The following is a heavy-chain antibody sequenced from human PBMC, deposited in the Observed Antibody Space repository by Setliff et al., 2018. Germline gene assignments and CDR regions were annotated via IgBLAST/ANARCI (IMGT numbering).Heavy chain of an antibody. CDR1: GGGGSFSAYY. Sequence: PSETLSLTCGVSGGGGSFSAYYWSWIRQPPGKGLEWIGEISPGGSTIYNPSLRSRVTMSVDTAKNRFSLNLTSVTAADTAVYYCATSGFCSAGSCYSLDDWGQGALVTVSS. CDR3: ATSGFCSAGSCYSLDD. CDR2: ISPGGST. D-gene: IGHD5-18*01. J-gene: IGHJ4*02. V-gene: IGHV4-34*01.